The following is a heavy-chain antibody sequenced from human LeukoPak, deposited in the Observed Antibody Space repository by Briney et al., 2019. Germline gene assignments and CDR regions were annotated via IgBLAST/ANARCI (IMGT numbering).Heavy chain of an antibody. V-gene: IGHV3-30-3*01. J-gene: IGHJ4*02. Sequence: GRSLRLSCAASGFTFSSYAMHWVRQAPGKGLEWVAVISYDGSNKYYADSVKGRFTISRDNSKNTLYLQMNSLRAEDTAVYYCAREGKGYSYGNAFDYWGQGTLVTVSS. CDR2: ISYDGSNK. CDR3: AREGKGYSYGNAFDY. D-gene: IGHD5-18*01. CDR1: GFTFSSYA.